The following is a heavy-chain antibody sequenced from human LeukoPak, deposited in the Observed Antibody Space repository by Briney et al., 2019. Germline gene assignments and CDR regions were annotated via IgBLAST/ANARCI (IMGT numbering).Heavy chain of an antibody. CDR1: AFKVLTSG. V-gene: IGHV3-30*18. D-gene: IGHD6-19*01. J-gene: IGHJ2*01. CDR2: ITLDGSNQ. CDR3: AKEDRTIPVDGPPSDLYFDH. Sequence: GRSLRLSCAPAAFKVLTSGIDCVRQGPGKGLEWLTAITLDGSNQYNADSVKGRFTISRDNSKNILYLQMNSLTAEDTAVYYCAKEDRTIPVDGPPSDLYFDHWGRGTLVTVSS.